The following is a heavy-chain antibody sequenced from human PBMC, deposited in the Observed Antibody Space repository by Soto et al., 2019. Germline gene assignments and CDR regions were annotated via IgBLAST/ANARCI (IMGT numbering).Heavy chain of an antibody. J-gene: IGHJ4*02. Sequence: QVQLVQSGAEVKKPGSSVKVSCKASGGTFSSYTISWVRQAPGQGLEWMGRIIPILGIANYAQKFQGRVTITADKSTSTAYMELSSLRSEDTAVYYCAREGLGGWYPYYFDYWGQGTLVTVSS. D-gene: IGHD6-19*01. V-gene: IGHV1-69*08. CDR2: IIPILGIA. CDR3: AREGLGGWYPYYFDY. CDR1: GGTFSSYT.